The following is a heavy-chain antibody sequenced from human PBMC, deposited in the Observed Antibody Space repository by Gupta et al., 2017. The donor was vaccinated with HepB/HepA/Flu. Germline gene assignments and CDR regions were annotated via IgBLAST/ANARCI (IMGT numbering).Heavy chain of an antibody. CDR2: IIPIFGTA. CDR1: GGTFSSYA. V-gene: IGHV1-69*01. D-gene: IGHD7-27*01. J-gene: IGHJ5*02. Sequence: QVQLVQSGAEVKKPGSSVKVSCKASGGTFSSYAISWVRQAPGQGLEWMGGIIPIFGTANYAQKFQGRVTITADESTSTAYMELSSLRSEETAVYYCARNIAYLTGDRGGDWFDPWGQGTLVTVSS. CDR3: ARNIAYLTGDRGGDWFDP.